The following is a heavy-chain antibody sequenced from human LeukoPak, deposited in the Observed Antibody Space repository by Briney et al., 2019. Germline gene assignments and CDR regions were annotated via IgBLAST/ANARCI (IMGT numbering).Heavy chain of an antibody. CDR1: GFTFSSNS. CDR2: ISSTAGTI. J-gene: IGHJ4*02. CDR3: ASPSVADSDY. Sequence: GGSLRLSCAASGFTFSSNSMNWVRQAPGKGLEWVSYISSTAGTIYYADSVKGRFTISRDNAKNSLYLQMNSLRAEDTAVYYCASPSVADSDYWGQGTLVTVSS. D-gene: IGHD6-19*01. V-gene: IGHV3-48*04.